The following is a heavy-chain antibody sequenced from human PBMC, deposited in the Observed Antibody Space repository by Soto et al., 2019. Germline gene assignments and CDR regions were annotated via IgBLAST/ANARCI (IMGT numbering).Heavy chain of an antibody. D-gene: IGHD6-19*01. CDR2: ISSSSSYI. V-gene: IGHV3-21*01. Sequence: GGSLRLSCAASGFTFSSYSMNWFRQAPGKGLEWVSSISSSSSYIYYADSVKGRFTISRDNAKNSLYLQMNSLRAEDTAVYYCAREGYSSGWYGGYYYYYGMDVWGQGTTVTVSS. J-gene: IGHJ6*02. CDR3: AREGYSSGWYGGYYYYYGMDV. CDR1: GFTFSSYS.